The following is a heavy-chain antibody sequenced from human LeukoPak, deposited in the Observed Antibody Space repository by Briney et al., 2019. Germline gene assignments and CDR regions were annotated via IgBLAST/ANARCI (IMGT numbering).Heavy chain of an antibody. Sequence: SMKVSCKASGGTFSSYAISWVRQAPGQGLEWMGGIIPIFGTANYAQKFQGRVTITADESTSTAYMELSSLRSEDTAVYYCARDTDYGASNGMDVWGQGTKVTVSS. V-gene: IGHV1-69*01. CDR2: IIPIFGTA. J-gene: IGHJ6*02. CDR1: GGTFSSYA. D-gene: IGHD4-17*01. CDR3: ARDTDYGASNGMDV.